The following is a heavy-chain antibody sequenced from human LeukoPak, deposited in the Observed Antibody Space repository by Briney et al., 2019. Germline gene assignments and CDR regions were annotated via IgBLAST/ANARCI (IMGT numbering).Heavy chain of an antibody. V-gene: IGHV1-18*01. CDR2: ISAYNGST. CDR1: GYTFTSYG. J-gene: IGHJ4*02. Sequence: GASVKVSCKASGYTFTSYGISWVRQAPRQGLEWMGWISAYNGSTNYAQKLQGRVTMTTDTSTSTAYMELSSLRSDDTAVYYCARELSVAGENAFEYWGQGTLVTVSS. D-gene: IGHD6-19*01. CDR3: ARELSVAGENAFEY.